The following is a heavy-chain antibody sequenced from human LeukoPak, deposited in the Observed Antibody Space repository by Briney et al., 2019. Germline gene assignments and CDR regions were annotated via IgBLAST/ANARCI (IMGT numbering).Heavy chain of an antibody. V-gene: IGHV4-59*01. CDR1: GGSISTYS. CDR3: ARGYSGTYLTVGY. J-gene: IGHJ4*02. D-gene: IGHD1-26*01. Sequence: PSETLSLTCTVSGGSISTYSWSWIRQPPGKGLEWIGYIYYTGRTSYNPSLKSRVTISVDTSKNQFSLKLSSVTAADTAMYYCARGYSGTYLTVGYWGQGTLVTVSP. CDR2: IYYTGRT.